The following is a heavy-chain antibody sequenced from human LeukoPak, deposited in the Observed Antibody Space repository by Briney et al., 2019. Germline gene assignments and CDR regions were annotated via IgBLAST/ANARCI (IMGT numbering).Heavy chain of an antibody. Sequence: PGGSPRLFCAASGFTFSSYCMHRVRQAPPKGLLWVAVISYDGSNKYYADSVKGRVTISRDNSKNTLYLQMNSLRAEDTAVYYCAGGYCSGGSCYYYYGMDVWGQGTTVTVSS. CDR3: AGGYCSGGSCYYYYGMDV. V-gene: IGHV3-30*03. CDR1: GFTFSSYC. D-gene: IGHD2-15*01. CDR2: ISYDGSNK. J-gene: IGHJ6*02.